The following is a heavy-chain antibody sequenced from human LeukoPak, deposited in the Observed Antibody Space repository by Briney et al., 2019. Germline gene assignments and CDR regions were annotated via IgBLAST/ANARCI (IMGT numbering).Heavy chain of an antibody. CDR1: GGSVSSGSYY. D-gene: IGHD6-13*01. CDR2: IYYSGST. CDR3: ARDGNQAAAGFDY. J-gene: IGHJ4*02. Sequence: PSETLSLTCTVSGGSVSSGSYYWSWIRQPPGKGLEWIGYIYYSGSTNYNPSLKSRVTISVDTSKNQFSLKLSSVTAADTAVYYCARDGNQAAAGFDYWGQGTLVTVSS. V-gene: IGHV4-61*01.